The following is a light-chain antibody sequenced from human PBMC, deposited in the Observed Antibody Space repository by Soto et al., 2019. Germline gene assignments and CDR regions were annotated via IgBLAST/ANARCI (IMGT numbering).Light chain of an antibody. J-gene: IGKJ4*01. CDR2: ATA. CDR1: QGIAHY. V-gene: IGKV1-27*01. CDR3: QKYNSAPLT. Sequence: DVQMTQSPSSLSAFVGDRVTITCRASQGIAHYLAWFQQKPGKVPKLLIYATATLQSGVQSRFSGSVSGTDYTLTINSLQPEDDGTYDWQKYNSAPLTVGGATKVEIK.